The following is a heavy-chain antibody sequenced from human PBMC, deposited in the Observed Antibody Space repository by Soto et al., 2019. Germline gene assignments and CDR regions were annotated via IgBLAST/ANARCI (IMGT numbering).Heavy chain of an antibody. J-gene: IGHJ4*02. CDR3: ASDHRGGPDLRSY. V-gene: IGHV3-21*01. Sequence: EVQLVESGGGLVKPGGSLRLSCAASEFTLNSYSMNWVHQAPGKRLEWVSSISSSSSYIYYADSVKGRFTISRDNAKNTLYLQMISLRAEDTAVYYCASDHRGGPDLRSYWGQGALVTVSS. CDR2: ISSSSSYI. D-gene: IGHD3-16*01. CDR1: EFTLNSYS.